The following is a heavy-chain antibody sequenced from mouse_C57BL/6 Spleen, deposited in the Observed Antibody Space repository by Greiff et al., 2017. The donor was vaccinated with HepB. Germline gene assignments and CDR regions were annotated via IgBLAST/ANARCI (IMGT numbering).Heavy chain of an antibody. Sequence: VQLQESGAELVRPGASVKLSCKASGYTFTDYYINWVKQRPGQGLEWIARIYPGSGNTYYNEKFKGKATLTAEKSSSTAYMQLSSLTSEDSAVYFCAREDGNPDYWGQGTTLTVSS. D-gene: IGHD2-1*01. V-gene: IGHV1-76*01. CDR1: GYTFTDYY. CDR2: IYPGSGNT. CDR3: AREDGNPDY. J-gene: IGHJ2*01.